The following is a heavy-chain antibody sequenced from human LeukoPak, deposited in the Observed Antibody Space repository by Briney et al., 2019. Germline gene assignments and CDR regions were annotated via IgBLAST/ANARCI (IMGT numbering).Heavy chain of an antibody. CDR2: IRYDGSNK. J-gene: IGHJ1*01. CDR1: GFTFSNYG. CDR3: AKGGSSFQH. V-gene: IGHV3-30*02. D-gene: IGHD3-10*01. Sequence: GGSRRLSCAASGFTFSNYGMHWVRQAPGKGLEWVAFIRYDGSNKYYADSVKGRFTISRDNSKNTLYLQMNTLRAEDTAVFYCAKGGSSFQHWGQGTLVTVSS.